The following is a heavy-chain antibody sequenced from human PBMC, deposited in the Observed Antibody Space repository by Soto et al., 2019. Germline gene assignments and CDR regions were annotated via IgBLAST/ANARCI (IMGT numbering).Heavy chain of an antibody. CDR2: INAGNGNT. J-gene: IGHJ4*02. D-gene: IGHD6-19*01. CDR3: ARAVAVPADFDY. Sequence: ASVKVSCKACGYTITGYAMHWVRQAPGQRLEWMGWINAGNGNTKYSQKFQGRVTITRDTSASTAYMELSSLRSEDTAVYYCARAVAVPADFDYWGQGTLVTVSS. CDR1: GYTITGYA. V-gene: IGHV1-3*01.